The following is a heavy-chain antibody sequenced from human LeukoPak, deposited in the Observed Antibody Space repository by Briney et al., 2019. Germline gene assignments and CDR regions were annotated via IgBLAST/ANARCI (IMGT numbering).Heavy chain of an antibody. J-gene: IGHJ3*02. CDR1: GYTFTSYG. Sequence: ASVKVSCKASGYTFTSYGISWVRQAPGQGLEWMGWISAYNGNTNYAQKLQGRVTMTTDTSTSTAYMELRSLRSDDTAVYYCARDHTAGYSNLPDAFDIWGQGTMVALSS. V-gene: IGHV1-18*01. CDR2: ISAYNGNT. CDR3: ARDHTAGYSNLPDAFDI. D-gene: IGHD6-13*01.